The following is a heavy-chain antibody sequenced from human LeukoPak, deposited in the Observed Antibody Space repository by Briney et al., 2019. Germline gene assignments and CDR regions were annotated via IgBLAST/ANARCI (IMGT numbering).Heavy chain of an antibody. J-gene: IGHJ6*04. CDR1: GFTFSSYT. Sequence: GGSLRLSCAASGFTFSSYTMSWVRQAPGKGLEWVSMISVSGASTYYADSVKGRFTISRDNSKNTLYLQMNSLRAEDTAVYYCAELGITMIGGVWGKGTTVTISS. V-gene: IGHV3-23*01. CDR3: AELGITMIGGV. D-gene: IGHD3-10*02. CDR2: ISVSGAST.